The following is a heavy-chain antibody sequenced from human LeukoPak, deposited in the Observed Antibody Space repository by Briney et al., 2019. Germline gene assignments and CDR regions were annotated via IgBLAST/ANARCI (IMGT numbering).Heavy chain of an antibody. CDR2: INHSGST. V-gene: IGHV4-34*01. CDR1: GGSFSGYY. D-gene: IGHD2-8*01. Sequence: SETLSLTCAVYGGSFSGYYWSWIRQPPGKGLEWIGEINHSGSTNYNPSLKGRVTISVDTSKNQFSLKLSSVTAADTAVYYCARGVARSVRDPQYCTNGVCYPPRHFDYWGQGTLVTVSS. CDR3: ARGVARSVRDPQYCTNGVCYPPRHFDY. J-gene: IGHJ4*02.